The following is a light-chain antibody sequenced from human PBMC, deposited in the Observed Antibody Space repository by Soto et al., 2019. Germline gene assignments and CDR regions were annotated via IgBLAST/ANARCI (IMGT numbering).Light chain of an antibody. CDR1: SSDVGGYNY. J-gene: IGLJ2*01. V-gene: IGLV2-8*01. Sequence: QSALTQPPSASGSPGQSVTISCTGTSSDVGGYNYVSWYQQHPGKAPKFMVYEVSKRPSGVPDRFSGSKSGNTASLTVSGLQAEDEADYYCSSYAGSNNHVVFGGGTKVTVL. CDR2: EVS. CDR3: SSYAGSNNHVV.